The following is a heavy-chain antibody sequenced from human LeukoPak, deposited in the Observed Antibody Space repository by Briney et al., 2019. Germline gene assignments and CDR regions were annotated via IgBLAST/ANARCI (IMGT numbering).Heavy chain of an antibody. Sequence: GGSLRLSCAASGFTFDDYAMHWVRQAPGKGLEWVSLISWDGGSTYYADSVKGRFTISRDNSKNSLYLQMNSLRAEDTALYYCAKGGGRGATLDYWGQGTLVTVSS. CDR2: ISWDGGST. CDR1: GFTFDDYA. J-gene: IGHJ4*02. CDR3: AKGGGRGATLDY. D-gene: IGHD1-26*01. V-gene: IGHV3-43D*03.